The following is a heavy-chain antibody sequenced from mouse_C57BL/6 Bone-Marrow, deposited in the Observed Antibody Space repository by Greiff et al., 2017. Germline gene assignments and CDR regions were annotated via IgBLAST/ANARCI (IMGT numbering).Heavy chain of an antibody. CDR2: IDPENGDT. J-gene: IGHJ2*01. D-gene: IGHD1-1*01. Sequence: VQLQQSGAELVRPGASVKLSCTASGFNIKDDYMHWVKQRPERGLEWIGWIDPENGDTEYASKVPGKATITADTSSNTAYLQLSSLTSEDTAVYYCTTYYYGSSFFDYWGQGTTLTVSS. CDR3: TTYYYGSSFFDY. V-gene: IGHV14-4*01. CDR1: GFNIKDDY.